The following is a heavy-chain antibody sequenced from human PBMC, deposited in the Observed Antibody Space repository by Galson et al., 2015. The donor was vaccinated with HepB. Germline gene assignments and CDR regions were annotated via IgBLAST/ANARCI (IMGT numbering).Heavy chain of an antibody. D-gene: IGHD1-14*01. CDR1: GFTFSSYG. CDR2: ISYDGSNK. CDR3: AKDRGGISDYYYYGMDV. V-gene: IGHV3-30*18. Sequence: SLRLSCAASGFTFSSYGMHWVRQAPGKGLEWVAVISYDGSNKYYADSVKGRFTISRDNSKNTLYLQMNSLRAEDTAVYYCAKDRGGISDYYYYGMDVWGRGTTVTVSS. J-gene: IGHJ6*02.